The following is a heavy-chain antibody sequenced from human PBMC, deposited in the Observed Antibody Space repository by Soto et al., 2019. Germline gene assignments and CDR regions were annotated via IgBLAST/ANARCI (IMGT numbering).Heavy chain of an antibody. V-gene: IGHV1-69*13. CDR2: IIPIFGTA. D-gene: IGHD3-22*01. CDR1: GGTFSSYA. CDR3: ASAPYGNYYDSSGYSPLDY. J-gene: IGHJ4*02. Sequence: SVKVSCKASGGTFSSYAISWVRQAPGQGLEWMGGIIPIFGTANYAQKFQGRVTITADESTSTAYMELSSLRSEDTAVYYCASAPYGNYYDSSGYSPLDYWGQGTLVTV.